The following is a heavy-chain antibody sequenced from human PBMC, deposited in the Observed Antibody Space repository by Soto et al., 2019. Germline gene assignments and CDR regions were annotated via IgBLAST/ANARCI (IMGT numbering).Heavy chain of an antibody. D-gene: IGHD3-10*01. CDR3: ARDGHRVFAFDM. J-gene: IGHJ3*02. V-gene: IGHV3-53*01. Sequence: GGSLRLSCAASGFTVSTSSMSWVRQAPGKGLEWVSVFYDAGGTDYADSVKGRFTISRDSSRNTLHLQMNSLRADDTAIYYCARDGHRVFAFDMWGQGTMVTVSS. CDR2: FYDAGGT. CDR1: GFTVSTSS.